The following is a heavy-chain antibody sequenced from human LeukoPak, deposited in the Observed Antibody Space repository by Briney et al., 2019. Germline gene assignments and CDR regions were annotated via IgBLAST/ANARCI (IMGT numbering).Heavy chain of an antibody. D-gene: IGHD3-10*01. CDR3: ARQGAGVPFDY. V-gene: IGHV4-39*01. CDR1: GGSVTTSSYY. CDR2: IYYSGST. Sequence: PSETLSLTCTVSGGSVTTSSYYWGWIRQPPGKGLEWIGSIYYSGSTYYNPSLKSRVTISGDTSKNQFSLNLSSVTAADTAVYYCARQGAGVPFDYWGRGTLVTVSS. J-gene: IGHJ4*02.